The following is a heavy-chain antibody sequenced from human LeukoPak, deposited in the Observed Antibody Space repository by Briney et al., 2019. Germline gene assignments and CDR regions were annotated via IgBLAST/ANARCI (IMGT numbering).Heavy chain of an antibody. V-gene: IGHV3-33*01. CDR3: ASAAGAFDN. J-gene: IGHJ3*02. CDR2: IWSDGSNK. Sequence: PGRSLRLSCEASGLTFSAYGMHWVRQAPGKGLEWVAVIWSDGSNKYYADSVRGRFTISRDNSRNTLYLQMNSLRVEDTDVYYWASAAGAFDNWGQGTMVTVSS. CDR1: GLTFSAYG. D-gene: IGHD6-13*01.